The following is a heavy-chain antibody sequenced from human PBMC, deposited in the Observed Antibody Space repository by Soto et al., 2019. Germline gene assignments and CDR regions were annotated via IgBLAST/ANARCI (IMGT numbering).Heavy chain of an antibody. V-gene: IGHV4-30-4*01. D-gene: IGHD1-1*01. CDR1: GGSISSGDYY. CDR2: IYYSGST. CDR3: ARFNWNDAYYYGMDV. Sequence: SEPLSPTGSLSGGSISSGDYYWSWIRQPPGKGLEWIGYIYYSGSTYYNPSLKSRVTISVDTSKNQFSLKLSSVTAADTAVYYCARFNWNDAYYYGMDVCGQGTTVT. J-gene: IGHJ6*02.